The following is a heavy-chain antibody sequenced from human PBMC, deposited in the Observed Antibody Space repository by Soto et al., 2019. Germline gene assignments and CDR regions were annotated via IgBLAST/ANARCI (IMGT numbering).Heavy chain of an antibody. CDR2: IKSKTDGGTT. Sequence: GGSLRLSCAASGFTFSNAWMSWVRQAPGKGLEWVGRIKSKTDGGTTDYAAPVKGRFTISRDDSKNTLYLQMNSLKTENTAVYYCTTGASYCSSTSCYLKDAFDIWGQGTMVTVSS. J-gene: IGHJ3*02. D-gene: IGHD2-2*01. V-gene: IGHV3-15*01. CDR1: GFTFSNAW. CDR3: TTGASYCSSTSCYLKDAFDI.